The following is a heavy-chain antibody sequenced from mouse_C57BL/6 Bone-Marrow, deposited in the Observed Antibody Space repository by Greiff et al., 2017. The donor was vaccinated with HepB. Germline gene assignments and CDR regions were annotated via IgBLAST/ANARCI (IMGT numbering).Heavy chain of an antibody. D-gene: IGHD4-1*01. J-gene: IGHJ3*01. CDR3: ARWLGIAY. CDR2: IYPRDGST. V-gene: IGHV1-85*01. Sequence: KQRPGQGLEWIGWIYPRDGSTKYNEKFKGKATLTVDTSSSTAYMELHSLTSEDSAVYFCARWLGIAYWGQGTLVTVSA.